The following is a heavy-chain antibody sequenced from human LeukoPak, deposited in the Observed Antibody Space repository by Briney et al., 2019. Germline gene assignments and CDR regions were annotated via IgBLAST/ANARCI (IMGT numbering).Heavy chain of an antibody. J-gene: IGHJ6*02. CDR1: GFTLSSYW. CDR3: TRVQAGRAGLMDV. Sequence: GGSLRLSCAASGFTLSSYWMHWVRQAPGEGLVWVSRIDPDGSTTDYADSVKGRFTTSRDNAKNTLYLQMNSLRAEDTALYYCTRVQAGRAGLMDVWGRGTTVTVSS. D-gene: IGHD6-13*01. CDR2: IDPDGSTT. V-gene: IGHV3-74*01.